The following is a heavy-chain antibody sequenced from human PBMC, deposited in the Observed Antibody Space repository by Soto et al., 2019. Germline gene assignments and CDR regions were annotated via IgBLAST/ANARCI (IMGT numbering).Heavy chain of an antibody. V-gene: IGHV1-2*04. D-gene: IGHD6-6*01. J-gene: IGHJ6*02. CDR1: GYTFTGYY. Sequence: ASVKVSCKASGYTFTGYYMHWVRQAPGQGIERIGWINPNSGGTNYAQKFQGWVTMTRDTSISTAYMELSRLRSDDTAVYYCARDRDPTYSSSSPYYYYGMDVWGQGTTVTVSS. CDR3: ARDRDPTYSSSSPYYYYGMDV. CDR2: INPNSGGT.